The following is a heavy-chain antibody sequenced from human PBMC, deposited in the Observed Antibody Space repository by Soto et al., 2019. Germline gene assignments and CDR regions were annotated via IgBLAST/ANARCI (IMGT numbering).Heavy chain of an antibody. CDR1: GGSISSYY. D-gene: IGHD6-13*01. CDR2: IYYSGST. Sequence: SETLSLTCTVSGGSISSYYWSWIRQPPGKGLEWIGYIYYSGSTNYNPSHRSRDNISVDTSKNQFSLKLTSVMAADTAVYYCARALGSSWGPDYWGQGTLVTVSS. CDR3: ARALGSSWGPDY. V-gene: IGHV4-59*01. J-gene: IGHJ4*02.